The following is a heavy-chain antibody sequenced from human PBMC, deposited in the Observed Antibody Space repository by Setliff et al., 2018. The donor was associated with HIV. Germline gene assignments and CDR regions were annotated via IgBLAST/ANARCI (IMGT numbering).Heavy chain of an antibody. J-gene: IGHJ5*02. CDR3: ARDDDNSIGTRFDP. V-gene: IGHV3-23*01. CDR2: ISEGVDNT. D-gene: IGHD6-13*01. Sequence: GGSLRLSCAASGFTLRSYAMSWFRQAPGKGLEWVSAISEGVDNTYYADSVKGRLTVSRDNSKNTLYLQMNSLIADDTALYYCARDDDNSIGTRFDPWGQGILVTVSS. CDR1: GFTLRSYA.